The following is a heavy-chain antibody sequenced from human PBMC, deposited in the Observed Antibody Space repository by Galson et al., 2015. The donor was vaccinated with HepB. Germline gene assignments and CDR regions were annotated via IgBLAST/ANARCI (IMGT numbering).Heavy chain of an antibody. CDR2: ISYDGSNK. J-gene: IGHJ6*02. CDR1: GFTFSSYG. CDR3: AKDVEYSSSWYAFRRYGMDV. V-gene: IGHV3-30*18. Sequence: SLRLSCAASGFTFSSYGMHWVRQAPGKGLEWVAVISYDGSNKYYADSVKGRFTISRDNSKNTLYLQMNSLRAEDTAVYYCAKDVEYSSSWYAFRRYGMDVWGQGTTVTVSS. D-gene: IGHD6-13*01.